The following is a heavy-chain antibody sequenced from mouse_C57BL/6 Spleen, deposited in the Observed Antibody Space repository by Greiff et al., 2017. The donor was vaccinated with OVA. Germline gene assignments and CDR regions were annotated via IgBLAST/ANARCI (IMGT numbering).Heavy chain of an antibody. J-gene: IGHJ1*03. CDR3: ARNGNYVRYFDV. CDR2: IDPSDSYT. D-gene: IGHD2-1*01. V-gene: IGHV1-69*01. Sequence: QVQLQQPGAELVMPGASVKLSCNASGYTFTSYWMHWVKQRPGQGLEWIGEIDPSDSYTNYNQKFKGKSTLTVDKSSSTAYMQLSSLTSEDSAVYYCARNGNYVRYFDVWGTGTTVTVSS. CDR1: GYTFTSYW.